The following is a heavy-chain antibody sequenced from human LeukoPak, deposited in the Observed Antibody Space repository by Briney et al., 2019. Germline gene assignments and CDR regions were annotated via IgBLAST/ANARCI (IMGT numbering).Heavy chain of an antibody. CDR3: ARTRNYYDSSGPGEYYFDY. J-gene: IGHJ4*02. CDR2: IYYSGST. D-gene: IGHD3-22*01. V-gene: IGHV4-59*08. CDR1: GGSIXSYY. Sequence: ETLSLTXTVSGGSIXSYYWSWIRQPPGRGLEWIGYIYYSGSTNYNPSLKSRVTISVDTSKNQFSLKLSSVTAADTAVYYCARTRNYYDSSGPGEYYFDYWGQGTLVTVSS.